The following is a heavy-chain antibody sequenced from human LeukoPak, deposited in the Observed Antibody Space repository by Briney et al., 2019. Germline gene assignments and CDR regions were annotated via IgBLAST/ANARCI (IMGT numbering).Heavy chain of an antibody. Sequence: GGSLRLSCTASGFTFGDYAMGWVRQAPGKGLEWVAFIRHKGYGGTTEYAASVKGRFTMSRDDSKSIAYLQMNSLKTEDTAVYYCTRENAGSSGDRWGQGTLVTVSS. CDR3: TRENAGSSGDR. CDR2: IRHKGYGGTT. D-gene: IGHD6-19*01. V-gene: IGHV3-49*04. J-gene: IGHJ5*02. CDR1: GFTFGDYA.